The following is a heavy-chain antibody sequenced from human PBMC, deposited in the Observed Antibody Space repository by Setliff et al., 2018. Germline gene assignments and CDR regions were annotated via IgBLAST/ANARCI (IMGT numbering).Heavy chain of an antibody. CDR1: GYIFTSYY. D-gene: IGHD2-15*01. CDR3: ARSPAVLGIVYLDP. V-gene: IGHV1-69*05. Sequence: ASVKVSFKASGYIFTSYYIHWVRQAPGQGLEWMGGIIPIFGTANYAQKFQGRLTITTVGSTSTAYMELDSLRSEDTAVYYCARSPAVLGIVYLDPWGQGTLVTVSS. CDR2: IIPIFGTA. J-gene: IGHJ5*02.